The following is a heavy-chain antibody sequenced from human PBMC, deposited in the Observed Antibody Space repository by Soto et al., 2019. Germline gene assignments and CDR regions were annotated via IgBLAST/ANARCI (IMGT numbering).Heavy chain of an antibody. Sequence: PRLSCAASGFTFSSYAMHWVRQAPGKGLEWLAVISYDGSNKYYADSVKGRFTISRDNSKNTLYLQTNSLRAEDTAVYYCVRDLLARHYFDYWGQGTMVTVSS. J-gene: IGHJ4*02. CDR2: ISYDGSNK. V-gene: IGHV3-30-3*01. D-gene: IGHD1-1*01. CDR1: GFTFSSYA. CDR3: VRDLLARHYFDY.